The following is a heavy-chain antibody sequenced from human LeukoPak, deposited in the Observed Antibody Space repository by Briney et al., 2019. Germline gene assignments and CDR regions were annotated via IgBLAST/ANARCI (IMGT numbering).Heavy chain of an antibody. CDR3: ARRFGAMRGKDLGGTLDI. Sequence: GESLKISWKGSGFTITDHWIAWGRQMPGKGPGGVGIIHPAVSDTPYRPSFQGPVHFSVDRPISTAYLQWMSLKASDIAMYYCARRFGAMRGKDLGGTLDIWGQGTMVTVSS. J-gene: IGHJ3*02. V-gene: IGHV5-51*01. CDR1: GFTITDHW. CDR2: IHPAVSDT. D-gene: IGHD3-16*01.